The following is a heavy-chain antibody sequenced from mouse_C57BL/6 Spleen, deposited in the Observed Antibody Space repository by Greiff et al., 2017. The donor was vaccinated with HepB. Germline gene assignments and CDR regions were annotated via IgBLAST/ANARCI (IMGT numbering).Heavy chain of an antibody. CDR1: GYTFTSYW. V-gene: IGHV1-53*01. D-gene: IGHD2-1*01. J-gene: IGHJ2*01. CDR2: INPSNGGT. CDR3: ARGIYYGSH. Sequence: LVESGGDLVKPGASVKLSCKASGYTFTSYWMHWVKQRPGQGLEWIGNINPSNGGTNYNEKFKSKATLTVDKSSSTAYMQLSSLTSEDSAVYYCARGIYYGSHWGQGTTLTVSS.